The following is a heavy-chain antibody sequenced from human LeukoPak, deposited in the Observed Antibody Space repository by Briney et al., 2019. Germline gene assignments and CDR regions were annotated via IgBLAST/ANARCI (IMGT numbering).Heavy chain of an antibody. CDR2: ISGSGGST. V-gene: IGHV3-23*01. J-gene: IGHJ4*02. D-gene: IGHD3-22*01. Sequence: GGSLRLSCAACGFTFSSYAMSLVRQAPGKGLEWVSAISGSGGSTYYADSVKGRFTISRDNSKNTLYLQMNSLRAEDTAVYYCAKSASSGYYHYFDYWGQGTLVTVSS. CDR1: GFTFSSYA. CDR3: AKSASSGYYHYFDY.